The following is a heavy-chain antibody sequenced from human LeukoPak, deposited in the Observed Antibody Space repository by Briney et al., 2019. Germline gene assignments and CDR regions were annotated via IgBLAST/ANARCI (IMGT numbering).Heavy chain of an antibody. J-gene: IGHJ4*02. CDR3: ARVSVGATMLAYFDY. V-gene: IGHV1-46*01. CDR1: GYTFTHYY. D-gene: IGHD1-26*01. Sequence: ASVKVSCKASGYTFTHYYIHWVRQAPGQGLECMGIINPSGGSTSYAQKFQGRVTMTRDMSTSTVYMELSSLRSEDTAMYYCARVSVGATMLAYFDYWGQGTLVTVSS. CDR2: INPSGGST.